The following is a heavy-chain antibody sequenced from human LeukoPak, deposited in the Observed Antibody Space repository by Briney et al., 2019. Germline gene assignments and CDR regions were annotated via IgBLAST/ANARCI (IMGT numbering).Heavy chain of an antibody. Sequence: GGSLRLSCSASGFTFINYSMNWVRQAPGKGLEWVSSISSSRNYIYYADSVKGRFTISRDNAKNSLYLQMNSLRAEDTAVYYCARTYGSGVRGAFDIWGQGTMVTVSS. D-gene: IGHD3-10*01. J-gene: IGHJ3*02. CDR2: ISSSRNYI. CDR3: ARTYGSGVRGAFDI. CDR1: GFTFINYS. V-gene: IGHV3-21*01.